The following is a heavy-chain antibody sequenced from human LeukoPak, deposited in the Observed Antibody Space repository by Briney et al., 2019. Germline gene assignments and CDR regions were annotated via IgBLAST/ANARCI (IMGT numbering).Heavy chain of an antibody. CDR2: IKQDGNEK. CDR1: GFTLSSYW. V-gene: IGHV3-7*01. J-gene: IGHJ6*03. D-gene: IGHD4-11*01. CDR3: ARERNLVTTTPLYYYYYYMDV. Sequence: GGSLRLSCAASGFTLSSYWMSWVRQAPGKGLEWVANIKQDGNEKYYVDSVKGRFTISRDNAKNSLYLQMNSLRVEDTAVYYCARERNLVTTTPLYYYYYYMDVWGKGTTVTVSS.